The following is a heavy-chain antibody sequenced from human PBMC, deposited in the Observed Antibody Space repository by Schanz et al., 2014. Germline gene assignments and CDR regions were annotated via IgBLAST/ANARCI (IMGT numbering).Heavy chain of an antibody. CDR1: GYTFTGYY. CDR2: INPNSGTT. Sequence: QVQLVQSGAEMKKPGASVKVSCKASGYTFTGYYMHWVRQAPGQGLEWMGWINPNSGTTNYAQKFQGWVTMTRDTSISTAYMELSSLTSEDTAIYYCARALGHFDILTGSYNIRWLDPWGQGTLVTVSS. J-gene: IGHJ5*02. V-gene: IGHV1-2*04. D-gene: IGHD3-9*01. CDR3: ARALGHFDILTGSYNIRWLDP.